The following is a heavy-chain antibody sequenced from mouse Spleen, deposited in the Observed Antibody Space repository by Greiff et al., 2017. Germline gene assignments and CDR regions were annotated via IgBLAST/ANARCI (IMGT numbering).Heavy chain of an antibody. CDR3: ARRSYDYYYGTTAWFAY. D-gene: IGHD1-1*01. V-gene: IGHV1-85*01. J-gene: IGHJ3*01. CDR1: GYTFTSYD. CDR2: IYPRDGST. Sequence: QVQLQQSGPELVKPGASVKLSCKASGYTFTSYDINWVKQRPGQGLEWIGWIYPRDGSTKYNEKFKGKATLTVDTSSSTAYMELHSLTSEDSAVYFCARRSYDYYYGTTAWFAYWGQGTLVTVSA.